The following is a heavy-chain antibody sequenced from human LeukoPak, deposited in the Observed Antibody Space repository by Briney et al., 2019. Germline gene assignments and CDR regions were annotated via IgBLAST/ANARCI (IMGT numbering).Heavy chain of an antibody. CDR1: GYTFTSYD. V-gene: IGHV1-8*01. J-gene: IGHJ4*02. D-gene: IGHD3-16*01. CDR2: MNPNSANT. CDR3: ARGYDYAPLGTPDY. Sequence: ASVKVSCKASGYTFTSYDINWVRQATGQGLEWMGWMNPNSANTGYAQKFQGRVTMTRNTSISTAYMELSSLRSEDTAVYYCARGYDYAPLGTPDYWGQGTLVTVSS.